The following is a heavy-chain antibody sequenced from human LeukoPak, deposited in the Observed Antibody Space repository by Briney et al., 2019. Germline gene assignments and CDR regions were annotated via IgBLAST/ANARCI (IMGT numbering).Heavy chain of an antibody. Sequence: GGSLRLSCAASGFTFSSYEMNWVRQAPGKGLEWVSYISSSGSTIYYADSVKGRFTISRDNAKNSLYLQMNSLRAEDTAVFYCASPRRGYSNYHYGMDVWGQGTTVTVSS. J-gene: IGHJ6*02. D-gene: IGHD4-11*01. CDR1: GFTFSSYE. V-gene: IGHV3-48*03. CDR3: ASPRRGYSNYHYGMDV. CDR2: ISSSGSTI.